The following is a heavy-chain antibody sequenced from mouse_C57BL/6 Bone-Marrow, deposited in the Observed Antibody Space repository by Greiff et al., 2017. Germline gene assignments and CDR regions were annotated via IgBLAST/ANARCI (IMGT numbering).Heavy chain of an antibody. Sequence: VQLQQSGPELVKPGASVKISCKASGYTFTDYYMNWVKQSHGKSLEWIGDINPNNGGTSYNQKLKGKATLTVDKSSSTAYMELRSLTSEDSAVYYCARDYYGSSWYFDYWGQGTMLTGSS. V-gene: IGHV1-26*01. D-gene: IGHD1-1*01. CDR1: GYTFTDYY. J-gene: IGHJ2*01. CDR2: INPNNGGT. CDR3: ARDYYGSSWYFDY.